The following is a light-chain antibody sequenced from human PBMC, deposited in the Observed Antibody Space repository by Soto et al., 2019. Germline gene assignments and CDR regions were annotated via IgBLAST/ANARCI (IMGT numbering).Light chain of an antibody. CDR3: NSYTSSSTYV. V-gene: IGLV2-14*03. CDR1: SSDVGGFNY. CDR2: DVT. Sequence: QSALTQPASVSGSPGQSITISCTGTSSDVGGFNYVSWYQQHPGKAPKLMIYDVTNRPSGVSYRFSGSKSGNTASLTISGLQAEYEADYYCNSYTSSSTYVFGTGTNVTVL. J-gene: IGLJ1*01.